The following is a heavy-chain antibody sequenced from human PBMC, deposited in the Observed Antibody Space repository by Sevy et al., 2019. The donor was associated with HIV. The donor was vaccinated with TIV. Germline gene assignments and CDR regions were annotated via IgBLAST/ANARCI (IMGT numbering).Heavy chain of an antibody. D-gene: IGHD6-19*01. CDR2: IYSGGST. CDR3: ARDWAVAGTGAFDI. J-gene: IGHJ3*02. CDR1: GFTVSSNY. Sequence: GGSLRLSCAASGFTVSSNYMSWVRQAPGKGLEWVSVIYSGGSTYYADSVKGRFTISRDNSKNTLYLQMNSLRAEDTVVYYCARDWAVAGTGAFDIWGQGTMVTVSS. V-gene: IGHV3-53*01.